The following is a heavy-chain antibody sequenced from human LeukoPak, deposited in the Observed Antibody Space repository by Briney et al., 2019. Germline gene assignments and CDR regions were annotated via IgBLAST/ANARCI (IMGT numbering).Heavy chain of an antibody. J-gene: IGHJ6*03. D-gene: IGHD2-2*01. Sequence: ASVKVSCKVSGYTLTELSMHWVRQAPGQGLEWMGIINPSGGSTSYAQKFQGRVTMTRDTSTSTVYMELSSLRSEDTAVYYCARGCSSTSCPYYMDVWGKGTTVTVSS. V-gene: IGHV1-46*01. CDR2: INPSGGST. CDR1: GYTLTELS. CDR3: ARGCSSTSCPYYMDV.